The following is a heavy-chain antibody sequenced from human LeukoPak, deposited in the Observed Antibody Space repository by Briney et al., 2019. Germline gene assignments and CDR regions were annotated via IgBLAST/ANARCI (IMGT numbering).Heavy chain of an antibody. J-gene: IGHJ4*02. D-gene: IGHD3-3*01. CDR2: IIPIFGTA. CDR3: AREPTTIFGVVDLKYFDY. Sequence: SVKVSCKASGGTFSSYAISWVRQAPGQGLEWMGGIIPIFGTANYAQKFQGRVTITADESTSTAYMELSSLRSEDTAVYYCAREPTTIFGVVDLKYFDYWGQGTLVAVSS. V-gene: IGHV1-69*13. CDR1: GGTFSSYA.